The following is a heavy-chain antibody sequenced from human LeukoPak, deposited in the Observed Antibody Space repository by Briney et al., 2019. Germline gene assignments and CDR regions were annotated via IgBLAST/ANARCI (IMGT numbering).Heavy chain of an antibody. CDR1: GGTFSSYA. CDR3: ARDPGYYDSSAYYAY. CDR2: IIPIFGTA. J-gene: IGHJ4*02. Sequence: ASVKVSCKASGGTFSSYAISWVRQAPGQGLEWMGGIIPIFGTANYAQKFQGRVTITADESTSTAYMELSSLRSEDTAVYYCARDPGYYDSSAYYAYWGQGTLVTVSS. V-gene: IGHV1-69*13. D-gene: IGHD3-22*01.